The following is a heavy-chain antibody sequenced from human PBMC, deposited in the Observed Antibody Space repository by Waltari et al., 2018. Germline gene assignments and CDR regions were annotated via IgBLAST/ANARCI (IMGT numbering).Heavy chain of an antibody. J-gene: IGHJ4*02. V-gene: IGHV1-2*02. CDR1: GYTFTGHY. D-gene: IGHD2-2*02. CDR2: INPNSGGT. Sequence: QVQLVQSGAEVKQPGASVKVSCTASGYTFTGHYMPWVRQATRQGLECMGWINPNSGGTNYAQKFQGRVTMTRDTSISTAYMELSRLRSDDTAVYYCARAGPHRCCSSTSCHKGYWGQGTLVTVSS. CDR3: ARAGPHRCCSSTSCHKGY.